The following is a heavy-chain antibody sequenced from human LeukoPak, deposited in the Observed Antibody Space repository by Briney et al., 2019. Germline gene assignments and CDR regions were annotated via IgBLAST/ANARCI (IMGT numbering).Heavy chain of an antibody. V-gene: IGHV5-51*01. CDR2: IFPGDSDT. J-gene: IGHJ3*02. D-gene: IGHD2-2*01. Sequence: GESLKISCKGSGYSFITYWIAWVRQMPGEDLEWMGIIFPGDSDTRYSPSFQGHVTISADKSISTAYLHWSSLKASDTAFYYCARGVVIVPSAMRPPSDAFDIWGQGTMVTVSS. CDR1: GYSFITYW. CDR3: ARGVVIVPSAMRPPSDAFDI.